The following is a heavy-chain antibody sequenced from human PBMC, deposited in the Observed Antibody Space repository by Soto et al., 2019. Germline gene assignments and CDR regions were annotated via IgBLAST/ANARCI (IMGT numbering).Heavy chain of an antibody. CDR1: GGSISSSSYY. J-gene: IGHJ5*02. Sequence: QLQLQESGPGLVKPSETLSLTCTVSGGSISSSSYYWGWIRQPPGKGLEWIGSIYYSGSTYYNPSLKSRVTITVNTSKNQSSLKLSSVTAAETAVYYCAKTNARIAAAGTGWFDPWGQGTLVTVSS. CDR2: IYYSGST. CDR3: AKTNARIAAAGTGWFDP. D-gene: IGHD6-13*01. V-gene: IGHV4-39*01.